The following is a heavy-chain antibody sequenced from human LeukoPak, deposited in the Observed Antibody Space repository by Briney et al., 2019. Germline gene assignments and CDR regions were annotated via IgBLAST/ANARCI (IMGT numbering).Heavy chain of an antibody. D-gene: IGHD3-22*01. Sequence: PGGSLRLSCAASGFAFSSYWMHWVRQAPGKGLEWVSSISSSSSYISYADSMKGRFTISRDNTKNSLYLQMNSLRAEDTAVYYCASNCSGYYLVWGQGTLVTVSS. V-gene: IGHV3-21*04. CDR1: GFAFSSYW. CDR2: ISSSSSYI. CDR3: ASNCSGYYLV. J-gene: IGHJ4*02.